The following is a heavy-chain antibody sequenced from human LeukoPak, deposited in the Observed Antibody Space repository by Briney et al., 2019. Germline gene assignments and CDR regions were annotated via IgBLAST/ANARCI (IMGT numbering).Heavy chain of an antibody. CDR3: ARILDTYYYDSSGYGDDY. CDR1: GFSLSTSGMC. V-gene: IGHV2-70*11. CDR2: IDWDDDK. Sequence: SGPTLVNPTQTLTLTCTFSGFSLSTSGMCVSWIRQPPGKALEWLARIDWDDDKYYSTSLKTRLTISKDTFKNQVVLTMTNMDPVDTATYYCARILDTYYYDSSGYGDDYWGQGTLVTVSS. J-gene: IGHJ4*02. D-gene: IGHD3-22*01.